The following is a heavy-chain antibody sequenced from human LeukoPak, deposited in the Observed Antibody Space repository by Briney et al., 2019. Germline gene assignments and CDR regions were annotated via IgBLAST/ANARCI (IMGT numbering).Heavy chain of an antibody. J-gene: IGHJ4*02. V-gene: IGHV3-23*01. CDR3: AKPYYSGYDSHFDY. CDR2: ISGSGDGT. Sequence: PGGSLRLSCAASGFTFSNYAMSLVRQAPGEGLEGVAAISGSGDGTYSADSLKGRFTISRDNSKNTLHLQLNSLRAEDTAVYYCAKPYYSGYDSHFDYWGQGTLVTVSS. D-gene: IGHD5-12*01. CDR1: GFTFSNYA.